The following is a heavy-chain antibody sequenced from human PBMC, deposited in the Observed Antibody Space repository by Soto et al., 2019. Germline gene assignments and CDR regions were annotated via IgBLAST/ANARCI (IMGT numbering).Heavy chain of an antibody. CDR2: IVVGSGNT. D-gene: IGHD6-13*01. CDR1: GFTFTSSA. Sequence: GASVKVSCKASGFTFTSSAVQWVRQARGQRLEWIGWIVVGSGNTNYAQKLQGRVTMTTDTSTSTAYMELRSLRSDDTAVYYCARGLPGIAAAGNDYWGQGTLVTVS. CDR3: ARGLPGIAAAGNDY. J-gene: IGHJ4*02. V-gene: IGHV1-58*01.